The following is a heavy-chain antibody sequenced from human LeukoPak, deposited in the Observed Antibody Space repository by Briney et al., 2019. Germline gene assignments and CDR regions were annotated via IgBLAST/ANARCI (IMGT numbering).Heavy chain of an antibody. CDR2: IYYSGST. Sequence: KPSETLSLTCTVSGGSISSNSYYWGWIRQPPGKGLEWIGSIYYSGSTYYNPSLKSRVTISVDTSKNQFSLKLSSVTAADTAVYYCARQYGSWYTFYFQHWGQGTLVTVSS. D-gene: IGHD6-13*01. CDR3: ARQYGSWYTFYFQH. V-gene: IGHV4-39*01. J-gene: IGHJ1*01. CDR1: GGSISSNSYY.